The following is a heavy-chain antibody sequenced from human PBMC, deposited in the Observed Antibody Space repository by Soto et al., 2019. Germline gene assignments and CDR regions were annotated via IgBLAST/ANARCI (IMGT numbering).Heavy chain of an antibody. J-gene: IGHJ4*02. CDR2: ISYDGSNK. CDR1: GFTFSSYG. CDR3: AKDINEASGWYDY. Sequence: GGSLRLSCAASGFTFSSYGMHWVRQAPGKGLEWVAVISYDGSNKYYADSVKGRFTISRDNSKNTLYLQMNSLRAEDTAVYYCAKDINEASGWYDYWGQGTLVTVSS. V-gene: IGHV3-30*18. D-gene: IGHD6-19*01.